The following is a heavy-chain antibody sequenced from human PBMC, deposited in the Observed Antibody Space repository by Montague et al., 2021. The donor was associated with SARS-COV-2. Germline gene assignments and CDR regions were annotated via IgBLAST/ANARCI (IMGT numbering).Heavy chain of an antibody. CDR1: DDSISGYY. CDR3: AGVSSFGIPGRFES. CDR2: INYSGTS. D-gene: IGHD1-20*01. V-gene: IGHV4-59*12. J-gene: IGHJ4*02. Sequence: SETLSLTCSINDDSISGYYWAWIWQPQGKGLEWIGFINYSGTSTYSSYLKSRVTITIDTSKKEFSLRLTSLTPADTAMYFCAGVSSFGIPGRFESWGQGSQVTISS.